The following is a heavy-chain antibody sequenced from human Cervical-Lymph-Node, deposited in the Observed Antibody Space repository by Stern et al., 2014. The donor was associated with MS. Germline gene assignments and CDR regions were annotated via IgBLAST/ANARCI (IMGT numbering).Heavy chain of an antibody. D-gene: IGHD6-13*01. CDR1: GFTFDDYA. J-gene: IGHJ2*01. V-gene: IGHV3-9*01. Sequence: EVQLEESGGGLVQPGRSLRLSCAASGFTFDDYARHWVRQAPGKGLEWVSGINWNSGSIEYADSVQCRFTISRDNAKNSLHLQMNSLRPEDTALYYCVKDFGASGNYWYFDLWGRGTLVTVSS. CDR3: VKDFGASGNYWYFDL. CDR2: INWNSGSI.